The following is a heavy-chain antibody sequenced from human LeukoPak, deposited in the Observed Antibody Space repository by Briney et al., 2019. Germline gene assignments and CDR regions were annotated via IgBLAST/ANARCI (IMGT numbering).Heavy chain of an antibody. Sequence: PGGSLRLSCAPSGFTFDDYAMHWVRQAPGQGLEWLSLISGDGGSTYYADSVQGRSTISRDNSKISLYLQMNSLRTEDTALYYCAKDIANSSGFDYWGQGTLVTVSS. V-gene: IGHV3-43*02. D-gene: IGHD6-19*01. CDR2: ISGDGGST. J-gene: IGHJ4*02. CDR1: GFTFDDYA. CDR3: AKDIANSSGFDY.